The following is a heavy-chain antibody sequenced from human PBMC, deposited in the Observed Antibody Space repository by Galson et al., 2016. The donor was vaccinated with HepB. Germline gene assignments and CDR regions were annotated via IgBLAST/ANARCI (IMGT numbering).Heavy chain of an antibody. CDR1: GLSFSSYA. Sequence: SLRLSCAASGLSFSSYAMHWVRQAPGKGLEWVALIWYDGSKQYYADSVKGRFTISRDNSRNTLYLQMDALRAEDTAVFFCAGSGYENAFDYWGRGTRVTVSA. D-gene: IGHD3-3*01. J-gene: IGHJ3*01. V-gene: IGHV3-33*03. CDR3: AGSGYENAFDY. CDR2: IWYDGSKQ.